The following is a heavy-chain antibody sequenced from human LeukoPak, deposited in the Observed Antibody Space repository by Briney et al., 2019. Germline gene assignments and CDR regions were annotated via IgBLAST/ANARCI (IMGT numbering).Heavy chain of an antibody. J-gene: IGHJ5*02. CDR3: ASSQPPRRYCSGGSCSQGWFDP. CDR1: GGTFTSYA. CDR2: IIPIFGTA. D-gene: IGHD2-15*01. Sequence: ASVKVSCKASGGTFTSYAISWVRQAPGQGLEWMGRIIPIFGTANYAQKFQGRVTITTDDSTSTASMELSSPRSEDTAVYYCASSQPPRRYCSGGSCSQGWFDPWGQGTLVTVSS. V-gene: IGHV1-69*05.